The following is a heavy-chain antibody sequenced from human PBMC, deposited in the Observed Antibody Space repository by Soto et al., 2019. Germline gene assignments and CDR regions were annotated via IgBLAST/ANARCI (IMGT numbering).Heavy chain of an antibody. Sequence: QVQLVQSGAEVKKPGASVKVSCKASGYTFTSYYMHWVRQAPGQGLEWMGIINPSGGSTSCAQKFQGRVTMTRDTSTSTVYMELSSLRSEDTAVYYCATTIPGDWYFDLWGRGTLVTVSS. V-gene: IGHV1-46*03. CDR1: GYTFTSYY. J-gene: IGHJ2*01. CDR3: ATTIPGDWYFDL. D-gene: IGHD3-10*01. CDR2: INPSGGST.